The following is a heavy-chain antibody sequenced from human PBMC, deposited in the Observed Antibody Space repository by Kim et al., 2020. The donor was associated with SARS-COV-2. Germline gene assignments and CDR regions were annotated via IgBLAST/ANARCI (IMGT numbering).Heavy chain of an antibody. Sequence: SETLSLTCTLSGGSTTCVYWTWVRQAPGKGLEWIGCIYYNGNTKYYPSLKSRVSISLDTSQNQFSLKVISVTAPDTAAYYCSRGAVAAPRRLDHWGHG. J-gene: IGHJ4*01. V-gene: IGHV4-59*01. D-gene: IGHD6-19*01. CDR2: IYYNGNT. CDR3: SRGAVAAPRRLDH. CDR1: GGSTTCVY.